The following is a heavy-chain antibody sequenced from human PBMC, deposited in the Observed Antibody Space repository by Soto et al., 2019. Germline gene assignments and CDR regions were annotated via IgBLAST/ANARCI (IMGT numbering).Heavy chain of an antibody. Sequence: VGSLRLSCAASGFTFSSYAMHWVRQAPGKGLEWVAVISYDGSNKYYADSVKGRFTISRDNSKNTLYLQMNSLRAEDTAVYYCARSAAAGAFDIWGQGTMVTVSS. D-gene: IGHD6-13*01. CDR1: GFTFSSYA. CDR3: ARSAAAGAFDI. V-gene: IGHV3-30-3*01. CDR2: ISYDGSNK. J-gene: IGHJ3*02.